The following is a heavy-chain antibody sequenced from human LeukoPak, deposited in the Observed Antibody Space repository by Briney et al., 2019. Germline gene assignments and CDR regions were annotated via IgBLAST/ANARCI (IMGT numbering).Heavy chain of an antibody. D-gene: IGHD2-2*01. V-gene: IGHV3-23*01. CDR3: AKDLVVVPAAGDSFDS. CDR1: GFTFSSYA. CDR2: ISGNSGSI. Sequence: GGSLRLSCAASGFTFSSYAMNWVRQAPGKGLEWVSVISGNSGSIYYADSVKGRFTISRDNSKNTVYLQMDSLRAEDTAIYYCAKDLVVVPAAGDSFDSWGQGTLVTVSS. J-gene: IGHJ4*02.